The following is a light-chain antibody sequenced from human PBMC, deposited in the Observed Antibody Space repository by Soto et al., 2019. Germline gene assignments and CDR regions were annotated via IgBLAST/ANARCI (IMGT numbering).Light chain of an antibody. CDR1: QSVTNF. V-gene: IGKV3-11*01. J-gene: IGKJ1*01. Sequence: EIVLIQLPGTLALSPGERATLSCRASQSVTNFLAWYQQKPGQSPSLLIYNSAHMATGIPARFSGSGSGTDFTLTISSLEPEDFAVYYCQPRYRWPETFGEGTKVDIK. CDR3: QPRYRWPET. CDR2: NSA.